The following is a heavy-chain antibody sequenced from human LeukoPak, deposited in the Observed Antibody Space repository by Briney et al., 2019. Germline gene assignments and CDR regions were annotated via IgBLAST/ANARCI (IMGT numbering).Heavy chain of an antibody. D-gene: IGHD5-18*01. Sequence: GSVKVSCKVSGYTLTELSMHWVRQAPGKGLEWMGGFDPEDGETIYAQKFQGGVTMTQDTSTDTAYMELSSLRSEDTAVYYCARGGGYSYGMEIDYWGQGTLVTVSS. J-gene: IGHJ4*02. V-gene: IGHV1-24*01. CDR1: GYTLTELS. CDR2: FDPEDGET. CDR3: ARGGGYSYGMEIDY.